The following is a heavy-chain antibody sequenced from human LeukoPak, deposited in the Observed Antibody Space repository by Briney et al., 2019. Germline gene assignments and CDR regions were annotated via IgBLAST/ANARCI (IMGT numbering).Heavy chain of an antibody. V-gene: IGHV1-18*04. CDR3: AVIIGYCSSTSCYAGGYFDY. J-gene: IGHJ4*02. CDR2: ISAYNGNT. CDR1: GYTFTRYG. Sequence: ASVKVSCKASGYTFTRYGISWVRQAPGQGLEWMGWISAYNGNTNYAQKLQGRVTMTTDTSTSTAYMELRSLRSDDTAVYYCAVIIGYCSSTSCYAGGYFDYWGQGTLVTVSS. D-gene: IGHD2-2*01.